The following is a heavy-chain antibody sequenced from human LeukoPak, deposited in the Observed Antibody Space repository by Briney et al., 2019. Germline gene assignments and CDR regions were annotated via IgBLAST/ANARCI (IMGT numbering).Heavy chain of an antibody. CDR1: GGTFSSYA. V-gene: IGHV1-69*01. CDR3: ARAHLNSFYYYYGMDV. Sequence: SVKVSCKASGGTFSSYAISWVRQAPGQGLEWMGGIIPIFGTANYAQKFQGRVTITADESTSTAYMELSSLRAEDTAVYYCARAHLNSFYYYYGMDVWGQGTTVTVSS. CDR2: IIPIFGTA. D-gene: IGHD1-1*01. J-gene: IGHJ6*02.